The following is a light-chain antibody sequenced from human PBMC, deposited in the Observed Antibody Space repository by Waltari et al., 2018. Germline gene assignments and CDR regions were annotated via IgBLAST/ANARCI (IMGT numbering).Light chain of an antibody. V-gene: IGKV4-1*01. CDR2: WAS. J-gene: IGKJ2*01. Sequence: DIVMTQSPDSRAVSLRDGATNNCKSSQSVLYSSTNKNYLAWYQQKPGQPPKLLIYWASTRESGVPDRFSGSGSGTDFTLTISSLQAEDVAVYYCQQYYSTPYTFGQGTKLEIK. CDR1: QSVLYSSTNKNY. CDR3: QQYYSTPYT.